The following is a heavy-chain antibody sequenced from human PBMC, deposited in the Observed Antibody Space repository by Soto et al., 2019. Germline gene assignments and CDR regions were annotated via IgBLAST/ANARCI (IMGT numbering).Heavy chain of an antibody. D-gene: IGHD5-12*01. J-gene: IGHJ4*02. CDR1: GFTFSTYS. Sequence: GGSLRLSCAASGFTFSTYSMTWVRQAPGKGLEWVSSISGSGGGANYADSVKGRFTISRDKSKSTLYLEMSNLRAEDTAVYYCAKPLGQWLLTGRGVDYWGQGTLVPVSS. CDR3: AKPLGQWLLTGRGVDY. V-gene: IGHV3-23*01. CDR2: ISGSGGGA.